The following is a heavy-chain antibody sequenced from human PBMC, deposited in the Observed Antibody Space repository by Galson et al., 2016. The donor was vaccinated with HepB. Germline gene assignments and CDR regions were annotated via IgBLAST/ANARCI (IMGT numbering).Heavy chain of an antibody. CDR2: ITTYSGNGKT. Sequence: SVKVSCKASGYTFTSYALSWVRQAPGQGLEWMGWITTYSGNGKTYYAQKFQERVTITRDMSTRTAYMELSSLTSEDTAVYYCAARGNSWPYYWGQGTLVTVSS. D-gene: IGHD6-13*01. J-gene: IGHJ4*02. CDR1: GYTFTSYA. V-gene: IGHV1-58*01. CDR3: AARGNSWPYY.